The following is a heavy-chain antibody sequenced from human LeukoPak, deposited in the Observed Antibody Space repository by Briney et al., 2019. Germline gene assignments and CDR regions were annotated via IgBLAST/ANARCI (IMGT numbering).Heavy chain of an antibody. CDR2: ISYDGSNK. V-gene: IGHV3-30*18. D-gene: IGHD2-21*02. Sequence: GGSLRLSCAASGFTFSSYGMHWVRQGPGKGLEWVAVISYDGSNKYYADSVKGRFTISRDNSKNTLYLQMNSLRAEDTAVYYCAKDGPWGHIVVVTAIHGYFDLWGRGTLVTVSS. CDR1: GFTFSSYG. J-gene: IGHJ2*01. CDR3: AKDGPWGHIVVVTAIHGYFDL.